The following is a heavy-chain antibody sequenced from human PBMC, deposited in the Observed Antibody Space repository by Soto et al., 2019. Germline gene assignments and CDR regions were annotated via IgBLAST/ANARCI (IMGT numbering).Heavy chain of an antibody. CDR1: GGSISRGGYY. CDR2: LHYTGST. J-gene: IGHJ4*02. D-gene: IGHD3-10*01. V-gene: IGHV4-31*03. Sequence: QVQLQESGPGLVKPSQTLSLTCSVSGGSISRGGYYWSWIRQQPGKGLEWIGYLHYTGSTSYNPSLKSRLTPSVDTSKNQCSLRLSSVTAADTAVYYCASCRGWPPYYFDSWGQGTLVTVSS. CDR3: ASCRGWPPYYFDS.